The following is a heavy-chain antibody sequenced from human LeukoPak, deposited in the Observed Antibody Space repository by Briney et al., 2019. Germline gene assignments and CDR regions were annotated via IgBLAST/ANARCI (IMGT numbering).Heavy chain of an antibody. CDR1: GLPFSHYD. Sequence: GGSLRLSCAVSGLPFSHYDMNWVRQAPGKGLEWVSSISSGGYTIRYHDSVRGRFIISRDNANNSLYLQMNSLRGDDTASYYCATDSSGFSYWGQGILVAVSS. D-gene: IGHD3-22*01. CDR3: ATDSSGFSY. CDR2: ISSGGYTI. J-gene: IGHJ4*02. V-gene: IGHV3-48*03.